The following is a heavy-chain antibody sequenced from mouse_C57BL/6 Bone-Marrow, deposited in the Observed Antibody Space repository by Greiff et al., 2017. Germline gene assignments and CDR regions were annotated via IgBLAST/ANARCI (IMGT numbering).Heavy chain of an antibody. CDR3: ARGRWLLGAWFAY. CDR2: IYPGSGNT. Sequence: QVQLKESGAELVRPGASVKLSCKASGYTFTDYYINWVKQRPGQGLEWIARIYPGSGNTYYNEKFKGKATLTAAKSSSTAYMQLSSLTSEDSAVYVCARGRWLLGAWFAYWGQGTLVTVSA. J-gene: IGHJ3*01. V-gene: IGHV1-76*01. D-gene: IGHD2-3*01. CDR1: GYTFTDYY.